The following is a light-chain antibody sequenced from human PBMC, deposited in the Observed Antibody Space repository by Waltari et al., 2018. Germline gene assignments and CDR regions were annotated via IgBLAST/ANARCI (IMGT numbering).Light chain of an antibody. V-gene: IGLV1-40*01. J-gene: IGLJ2*01. CDR2: GNN. Sequence: QSVLTQPPSVSGTPGQRVTISCSGSTSNIGAGHDVHWYQHLPGTAPNLLIYGNNNRPSRVPDRFSGSKSGTSASLAITGLQADDEADYFCQSFDNMLSGGVVFGGGTKLAVL. CDR3: QSFDNMLSGGVV. CDR1: TSNIGAGHD.